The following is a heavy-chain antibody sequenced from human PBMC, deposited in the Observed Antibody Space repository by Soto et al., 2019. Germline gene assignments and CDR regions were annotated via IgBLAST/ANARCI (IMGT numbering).Heavy chain of an antibody. Sequence: GGSLRLSCAASKSIFTGYGMHWVRQTPGKGLEWVAVIRFDGTDEHYADSVKGRFTISRDNSKDTLYLQMNSLRAEDTAVYYCARVDPPPRYYYGMDVWGQGTTVTAP. CDR2: IRFDGTDE. CDR1: KSIFTGYG. J-gene: IGHJ6*02. CDR3: ARVDPPPRYYYGMDV. V-gene: IGHV3-33*01. D-gene: IGHD3-9*01.